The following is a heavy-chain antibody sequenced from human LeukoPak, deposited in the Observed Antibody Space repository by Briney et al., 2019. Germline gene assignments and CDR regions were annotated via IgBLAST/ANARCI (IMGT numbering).Heavy chain of an antibody. D-gene: IGHD1-26*01. J-gene: IGHJ4*02. CDR3: ARGQPMTRELAYYYFDY. V-gene: IGHV4-34*01. CDR1: GGSFGGYY. Sequence: SETLSLTCAVYGGSFGGYYWSWIRQPPGKGLEWIGEINHSGSTNYNPSLKSRVTISVDTSKNQFSLKLSSVTAADTAVYYCARGQPMTRELAYYYFDYWGQGTLVTVSS. CDR2: INHSGST.